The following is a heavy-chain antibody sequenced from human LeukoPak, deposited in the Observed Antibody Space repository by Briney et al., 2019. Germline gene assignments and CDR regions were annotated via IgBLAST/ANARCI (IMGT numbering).Heavy chain of an antibody. J-gene: IGHJ4*02. CDR3: ARYIVVGHFDY. D-gene: IGHD2-15*01. CDR1: GFTFSSYG. V-gene: IGHV3-7*01. Sequence: GGSLRLSCAASGFTFSSYGMHWVRQAPGKGLEWVANIKQDGSEKYYVDSVKGRFTISRDNAKNSLYLQMNSLRAEDTAVYYCARYIVVGHFDYWGQGTLVTVSS. CDR2: IKQDGSEK.